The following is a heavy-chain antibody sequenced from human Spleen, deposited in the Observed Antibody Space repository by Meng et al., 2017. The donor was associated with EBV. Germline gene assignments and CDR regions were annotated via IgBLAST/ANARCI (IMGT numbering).Heavy chain of an antibody. V-gene: IGHV4-34*01. J-gene: IGHJ5*02. Sequence: QMQVEQGGDGPLKPQEALVLSCVVAGGFFSNWYGSWFRQPPEKGVEWIGEIDHSGPAIYNPSIKSRVTRSVDTSENHVSLKLPSVTAANAAVYYCAIRVRYFDWSYNYFDPWGQGTLVTVSS. CDR1: GGFFSNWY. CDR3: AIRVRYFDWSYNYFDP. CDR2: IDHSGPA. D-gene: IGHD3-9*01.